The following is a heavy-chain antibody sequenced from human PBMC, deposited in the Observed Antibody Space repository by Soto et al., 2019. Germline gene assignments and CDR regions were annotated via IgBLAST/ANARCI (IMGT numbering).Heavy chain of an antibody. V-gene: IGHV3-30*04. D-gene: IGHD5-12*01. CDR2: ISYDGSNK. Sequence: GGSLRLSCVASGFTFSSYAMHWVRQAPGKGLEWVAVISYDGSNKYYADSVKGRFTISRDNSKNTLYLQMNSLRAEDTAVYYCARGLGMATIDYWGQGTLVTVSS. CDR3: ARGLGMATIDY. J-gene: IGHJ4*02. CDR1: GFTFSSYA.